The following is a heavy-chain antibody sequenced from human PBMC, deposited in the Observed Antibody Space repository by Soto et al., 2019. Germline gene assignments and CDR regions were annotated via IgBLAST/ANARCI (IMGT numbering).Heavy chain of an antibody. D-gene: IGHD5-12*01. J-gene: IGHJ4*02. CDR3: AKDHDEDFGYDLDYFNY. Sequence: EVQLVESGGDLVQPGRSLRLSCSASGFTFNNYAMHWVRQAPGKGLEWVSGISWEGGRIGYADSVKGRFTISRDNAKNSLYLELNGLRSEDTALYYCAKDHDEDFGYDLDYFNYWGQGTLVTVSS. V-gene: IGHV3-9*01. CDR2: ISWEGGRI. CDR1: GFTFNNYA.